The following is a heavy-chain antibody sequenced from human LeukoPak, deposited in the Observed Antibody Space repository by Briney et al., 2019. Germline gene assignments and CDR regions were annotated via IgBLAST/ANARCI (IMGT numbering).Heavy chain of an antibody. D-gene: IGHD1-26*01. CDR1: GFTFSTYW. J-gene: IGHJ4*02. V-gene: IGHV3-7*01. CDR2: IKQDGSEM. Sequence: GSLRLSCAASGFTFSTYWMSWVRQAPGKGPEWVANIKQDGSEMYYVDSVKGRFTIPRDNAKNSLYLQMNGLRAEDTAMYYCARDKIVGATLFDFWGQGILVTVSS. CDR3: ARDKIVGATLFDF.